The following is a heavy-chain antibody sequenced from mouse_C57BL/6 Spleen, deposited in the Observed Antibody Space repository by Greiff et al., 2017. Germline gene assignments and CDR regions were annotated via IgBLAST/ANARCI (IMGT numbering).Heavy chain of an antibody. D-gene: IGHD2-1*01. CDR2: IYPSDSET. Sequence: VQLQQPGAELVRPGSSVKLSCKASGYTFTSYWMDWVKQRPGQGLEWIGNIYPSDSETHYNQKFKDKATLTVDKSSSTAYMQLSSLTSEDSAVYYCARWGNYEGGAMDYWGQGTSVTVSS. CDR1: GYTFTSYW. CDR3: ARWGNYEGGAMDY. V-gene: IGHV1-61*01. J-gene: IGHJ4*01.